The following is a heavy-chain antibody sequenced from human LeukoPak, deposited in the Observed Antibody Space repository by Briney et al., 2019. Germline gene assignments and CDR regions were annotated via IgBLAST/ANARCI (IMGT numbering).Heavy chain of an antibody. Sequence: ASVKVSCKASGYTFTGYYMHWVRQAPGQGLEWMGWINPNSGGTNYAQKFQGRVTMTRDTSISTAYMELSRLRSDDTAVYYCARVYHPSRRFLEWLSVEYYFDYWGQGTLVTVSS. CDR2: INPNSGGT. J-gene: IGHJ4*02. CDR3: ARVYHPSRRFLEWLSVEYYFDY. D-gene: IGHD3-3*01. V-gene: IGHV1-2*02. CDR1: GYTFTGYY.